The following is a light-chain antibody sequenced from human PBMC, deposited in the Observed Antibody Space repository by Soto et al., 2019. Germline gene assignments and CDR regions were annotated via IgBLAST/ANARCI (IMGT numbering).Light chain of an antibody. CDR2: EVT. CDR1: SSDIGADDF. CDR3: SSYRKTTFPHVV. Sequence: QSVLTQPASVSGSPGQSITISCTGTSSDIGADDFVSWYQHHPDKTPKLIIFEVTYRPTGISHRFSASKSGNTASLTISGLEAEDEAFYYCSSYRKTTFPHVVFGGGTKLTVL. V-gene: IGLV2-14*01. J-gene: IGLJ2*01.